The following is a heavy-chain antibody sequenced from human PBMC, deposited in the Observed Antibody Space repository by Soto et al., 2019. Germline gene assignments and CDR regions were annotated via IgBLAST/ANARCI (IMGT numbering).Heavy chain of an antibody. J-gene: IGHJ5*02. CDR2: IYYSGST. CDR3: ARGNEQLVLRSHNDWFDP. Sequence: SVTMSLTCRVAGDTLVTTTYYWGWIRQPPGKGLEWIGSIYYSGSTYYNPSLKSRVTISVDTSKNQFSLKLSSVTAADTAVYYCARGNEQLVLRSHNDWFDPWGRGTLVTVSS. CDR1: GDTLVTTTYY. D-gene: IGHD6-6*01. V-gene: IGHV4-39*01.